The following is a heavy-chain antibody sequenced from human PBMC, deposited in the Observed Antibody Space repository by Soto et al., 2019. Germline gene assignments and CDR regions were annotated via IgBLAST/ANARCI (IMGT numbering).Heavy chain of an antibody. CDR1: GFTVSSNY. V-gene: IGHV3-66*01. D-gene: IGHD1-26*01. CDR2: IYSGGST. Sequence: GGSLRLSCAASGFTVSSNYMNWVRQAPGKGLEWVSVIYSGGSTYYADSVKGRFTISRDNSKNTLYLQMNSLRADDTAVYYCARDRGSESYYYYGMDVWGQGTTVTVSS. CDR3: ARDRGSESYYYYGMDV. J-gene: IGHJ6*02.